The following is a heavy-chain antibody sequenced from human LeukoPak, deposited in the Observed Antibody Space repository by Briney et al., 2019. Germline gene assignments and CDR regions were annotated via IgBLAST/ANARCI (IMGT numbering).Heavy chain of an antibody. CDR3: ARDGYCSSTSCYARVLYGMDV. D-gene: IGHD2-2*03. J-gene: IGHJ6*02. CDR2: INAGNGNT. Sequence: ASMKVSCKASGYTFTSYAMHWVRQAPGQRLEWMGWINAGNGNTKYSQKFQGRVTITRDTSASTAYMELSSLRSEDTAVYYCARDGYCSSTSCYARVLYGMDVWGQGTTVTVSS. V-gene: IGHV1-3*01. CDR1: GYTFTSYA.